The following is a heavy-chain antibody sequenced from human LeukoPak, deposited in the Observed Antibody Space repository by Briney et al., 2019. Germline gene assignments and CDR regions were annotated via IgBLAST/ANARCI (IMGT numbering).Heavy chain of an antibody. Sequence: SSETLSLTCAVYGGSFSGYYWSWIRQPPGKGLEWIGEINHSGSTNYNPSLKSRVTISVDTSKNQFSLKLSSVTAADTAVYYCARGYYNRYWYFDLWGRGTLVTVSS. CDR3: ARGYYNRYWYFDL. CDR2: INHSGST. J-gene: IGHJ2*01. V-gene: IGHV4-34*01. D-gene: IGHD3-10*01. CDR1: GGSFSGYY.